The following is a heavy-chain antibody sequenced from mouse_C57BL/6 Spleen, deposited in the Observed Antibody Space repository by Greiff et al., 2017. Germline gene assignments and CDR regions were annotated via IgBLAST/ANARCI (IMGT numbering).Heavy chain of an antibody. J-gene: IGHJ3*01. CDR2: ISYSGST. CDR3: ARSYGSSYKAWFAY. Sequence: EVKVVESGPGLAKPSQTLSLTCSVTGYSITSDYWNWIRKFPGNKLEYMGYISYSGSTYYNPSPKRRISITRGTSKNQYYLQLNSVTTEDTATYYCARSYGSSYKAWFAYWGQGTLVTVSA. D-gene: IGHD1-1*01. CDR1: GYSITSDY. V-gene: IGHV3-8*01.